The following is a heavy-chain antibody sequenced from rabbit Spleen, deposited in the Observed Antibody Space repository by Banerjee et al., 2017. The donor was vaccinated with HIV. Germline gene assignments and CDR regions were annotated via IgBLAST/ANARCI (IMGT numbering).Heavy chain of an antibody. CDR1: GVSLNDKDV. V-gene: IGHV1S45*01. CDR3: ARDGTGGSYFAL. D-gene: IGHD8-1*01. J-gene: IGHJ4*01. Sequence: EQLEESGGGLVKPEGSLTLTCKASGVSLNDKDVMCWVRQAPGKGLEWIACINGGSGDSAYYASWAKGRFTISKTSSTTVTLQMTSLTAADTATYFCARDGTGGSYFALWGPGTLVTVS. CDR2: INGGSGDSA.